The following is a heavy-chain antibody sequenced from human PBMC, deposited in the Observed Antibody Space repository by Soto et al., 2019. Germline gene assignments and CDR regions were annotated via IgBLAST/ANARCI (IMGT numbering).Heavy chain of an antibody. J-gene: IGHJ4*02. CDR1: GGSFSGYY. D-gene: IGHD3-10*01. Sequence: SETLSLTCAVYGGSFSGYYWSWIRQPPGKGLEWIGEINHSGSTNYNPSLKSRVTISVDTSKNQFSLKLSSVTAADTAVYYCARVRRYYYGSGSYYNGPFFDYWAREPWSPSPQ. CDR2: INHSGST. CDR3: ARVRRYYYGSGSYYNGPFFDY. V-gene: IGHV4-34*01.